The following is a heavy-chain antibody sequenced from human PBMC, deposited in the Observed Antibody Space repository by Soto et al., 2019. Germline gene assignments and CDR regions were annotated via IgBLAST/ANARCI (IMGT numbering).Heavy chain of an antibody. CDR2: MSYDGTNK. D-gene: IGHD1-26*01. CDR3: ARVDNSGGYYRRYFDY. CDR1: GFTFSRYA. Sequence: QPGGSLRLSCAASGFTFSRYAIHWVRQAPGKGLEWVAVMSYDGTNKDYSDSVKGRFTISRDNSKNTMYLQMNSLRGEDTAVYYCARVDNSGGYYRRYFDYWGQGTLVTVSS. V-gene: IGHV3-30-3*01. J-gene: IGHJ4*02.